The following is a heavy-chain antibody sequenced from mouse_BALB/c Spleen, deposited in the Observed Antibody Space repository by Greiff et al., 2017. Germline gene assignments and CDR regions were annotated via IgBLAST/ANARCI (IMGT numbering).Heavy chain of an antibody. Sequence: VKLQESGAELARPGASVKLSCKASGYTFTSYWMQWVKQRPGQGLEWIGAIYPGDGDTRYTQKFKGKATLTADKSSSTAYMQLSSLASEDSAVYYCARGGNYRGAMDYWGQGTSVTVSS. CDR2: IYPGDGDT. V-gene: IGHV1-87*01. D-gene: IGHD2-1*01. J-gene: IGHJ4*01. CDR3: ARGGNYRGAMDY. CDR1: GYTFTSYW.